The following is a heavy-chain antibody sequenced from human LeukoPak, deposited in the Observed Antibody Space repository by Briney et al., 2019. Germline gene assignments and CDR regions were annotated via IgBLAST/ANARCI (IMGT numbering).Heavy chain of an antibody. D-gene: IGHD3-3*01. CDR1: GFTFSSYA. J-gene: IGHJ4*02. V-gene: IGHV3-23*01. Sequence: PGGSLRLSCAASGFTFSSYAMNWVRQAPGKGLEWVSAISGNGGSTYYADSVKGRFTISRDNSKNTLYLQMNSLRAEDTAVYYCAKEGAFWSGYYKDYWGQGTLVTVSS. CDR3: AKEGAFWSGYYKDY. CDR2: ISGNGGST.